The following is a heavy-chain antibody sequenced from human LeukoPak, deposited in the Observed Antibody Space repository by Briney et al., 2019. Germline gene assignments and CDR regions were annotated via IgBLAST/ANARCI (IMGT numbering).Heavy chain of an antibody. J-gene: IGHJ4*02. Sequence: GASVKVSCKASGYTFIDYYMYWVRQAPGQGLEWMGWINPNSGGTNYAQKFQGRVTMTRDTSISTAYMELSRLTSDDTAVYYCARVGYCSSTSCHYCDYWGQGTLVTVSS. CDR3: ARVGYCSSTSCHYCDY. V-gene: IGHV1-2*02. CDR1: GYTFIDYY. D-gene: IGHD2-2*01. CDR2: INPNSGGT.